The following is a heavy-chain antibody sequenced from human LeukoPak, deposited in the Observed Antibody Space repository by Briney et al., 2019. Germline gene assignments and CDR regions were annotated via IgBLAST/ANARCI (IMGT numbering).Heavy chain of an antibody. D-gene: IGHD2-2*02. CDR2: IYHSGST. CDR1: GGSISSGGYS. Sequence: PSETLSLTCAVSGGSISSGGYSWSWIRQPPGKGLEWIGYIYHSGSTYYNPSLKSRVTISVDRSKNQFSLKLSSVTAADTAVYYCARGYCSSTSCYTALNWFDPWGQGTLVTVSS. J-gene: IGHJ5*02. CDR3: ARGYCSSTSCYTALNWFDP. V-gene: IGHV4-30-2*01.